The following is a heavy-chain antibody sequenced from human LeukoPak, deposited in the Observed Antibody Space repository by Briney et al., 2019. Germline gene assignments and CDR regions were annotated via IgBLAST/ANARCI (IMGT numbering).Heavy chain of an antibody. J-gene: IGHJ4*02. CDR3: ASNGGNSGTFLQLGY. CDR2: IYSGGNT. D-gene: IGHD1-26*01. V-gene: IGHV3-66*02. CDR1: GFTFSSYS. Sequence: GGSLRLSCAASGFTFSSYSMNWVRQAPGKGLEWVSVIYSGGNTYHTDSVKGRFTIFRDNSENTLYLQMNSLRAEDTAVYYCASNGGNSGTFLQLGYWGQGTLVTVSS.